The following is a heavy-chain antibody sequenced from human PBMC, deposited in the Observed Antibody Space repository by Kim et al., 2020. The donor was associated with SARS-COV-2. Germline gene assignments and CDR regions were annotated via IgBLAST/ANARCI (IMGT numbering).Heavy chain of an antibody. D-gene: IGHD3-3*02. CDR2: TTWGGGST. Sequence: GGSLRLSCAASGFIFHEYTMHWVRQAPGKGLEWVALTTWGGGSTFYADSVKGRFTISRDNSENSLYMQMNSLTIEDSALYYCAKEKWSIWCYWCQGILVT. V-gene: IGHV3-43*01. J-gene: IGHJ4*02. CDR1: GFIFHEYT. CDR3: AKEKWSIWCY.